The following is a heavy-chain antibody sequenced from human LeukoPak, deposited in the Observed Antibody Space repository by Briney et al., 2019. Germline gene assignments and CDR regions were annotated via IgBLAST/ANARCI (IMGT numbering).Heavy chain of an antibody. CDR1: GGSISSGGYS. V-gene: IGHV4-30-2*01. CDR3: ARVKYYDSSGYYSYFDY. Sequence: PSQTLSLTCAVSGGSISSGGYSWSWIRQPPGKGLEWIGYIYHSGSTYYNPSLKSRVTISVDRSKNQFSLKLSSVTAADTAVYYCARVKYYDSSGYYSYFDYWGQGTLVTVSS. CDR2: IYHSGST. J-gene: IGHJ4*02. D-gene: IGHD3-22*01.